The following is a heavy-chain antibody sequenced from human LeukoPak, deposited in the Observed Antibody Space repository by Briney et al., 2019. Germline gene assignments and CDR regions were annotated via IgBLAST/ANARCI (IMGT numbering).Heavy chain of an antibody. D-gene: IGHD3-22*01. CDR2: ISGSGGST. CDR1: GLTFSRYA. J-gene: IGHJ4*02. CDR3: ASLEYYYDSSGYLAFDY. Sequence: GGSLRLSCAVSGLTFSRYAMSWVRQAPGKGLEWVSAISGSGGSTYYADSVKGRFTISRDNSKNTLYLQMNSLRAEDTAVYYCASLEYYYDSSGYLAFDYWGQGTLVTVSS. V-gene: IGHV3-23*01.